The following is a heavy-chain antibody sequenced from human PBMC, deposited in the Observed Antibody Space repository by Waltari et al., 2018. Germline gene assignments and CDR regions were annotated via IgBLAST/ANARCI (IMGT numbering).Heavy chain of an antibody. D-gene: IGHD3-3*01. Sequence: QVQLVQSGAEVKKPGSSVKVSCKASGGTFSSYAISWVRQATGQGLEWMGWMNPNSGNTGYAQKFQGRVTITRNTSISTAYMELSSLRSEDTAVYYCARANLRFFPDYWGQGTLVTVSS. CDR2: MNPNSGNT. J-gene: IGHJ4*02. V-gene: IGHV1-8*03. CDR3: ARANLRFFPDY. CDR1: GGTFSSYA.